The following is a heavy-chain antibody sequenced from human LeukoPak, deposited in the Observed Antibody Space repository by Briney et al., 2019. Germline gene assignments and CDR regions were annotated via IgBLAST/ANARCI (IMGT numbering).Heavy chain of an antibody. CDR1: GYSFSSGYY. CDR3: ASLVGLAPLDYYYGMDV. CDR2: IYHSVST. V-gene: IGHV4-38-2*02. Sequence: KASETLSLTCTVSGYSFSSGYYWDWIRQPPGKGLEWIGSIYHSVSTSYNPSLKSRVTISVDTSKNQFSLKLSSVTAADTAVYYCASLVGLAPLDYYYGMDVWGQGTTVTVSS. J-gene: IGHJ6*02. D-gene: IGHD2-21*01.